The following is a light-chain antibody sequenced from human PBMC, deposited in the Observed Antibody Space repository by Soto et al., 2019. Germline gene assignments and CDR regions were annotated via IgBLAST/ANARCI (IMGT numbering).Light chain of an antibody. CDR1: QSISSW. J-gene: IGKJ2*01. CDR3: QQYNSYSPYT. Sequence: DIQMTQSPSTLSASVGDRVTITCRASQSISSWLAWYQQKPGKAPKLLIYKASSLDSGVPSRFSGSGSATEFTLTISSLQPDDFATYYCQQYNSYSPYTFGHGTKLEIK. CDR2: KAS. V-gene: IGKV1-5*03.